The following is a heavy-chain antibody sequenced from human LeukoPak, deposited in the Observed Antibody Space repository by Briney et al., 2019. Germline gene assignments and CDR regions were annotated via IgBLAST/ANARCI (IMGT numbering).Heavy chain of an antibody. CDR2: ISGSGGST. J-gene: IGHJ4*02. CDR1: GFTFSSYA. CDR3: AKTRKGIFGVVIRYFDY. V-gene: IGHV3-23*01. D-gene: IGHD3-3*01. Sequence: GGSLRLSCAVSGFTFSSYAMSWVRQAPGKGLEWVSAISGSGGSTYYADSVKGRFTISRDNSKNTLYLQMNSLRAEDTAVYYCAKTRKGIFGVVIRYFDYWGQGTLVTVSS.